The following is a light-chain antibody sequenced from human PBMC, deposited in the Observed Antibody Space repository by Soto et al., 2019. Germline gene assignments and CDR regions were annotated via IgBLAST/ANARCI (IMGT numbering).Light chain of an antibody. CDR3: HQRQSWPRT. CDR1: QYVGTR. V-gene: IGKV3-11*01. CDR2: YTS. J-gene: IGKJ1*01. Sequence: IVLTQSPATLSSSPWETATLSCRASQYVGTRLAWYQHKPGQAPRLLIYYTSNRATGIPARFSGSGSGTDFTLTISSLAPEDFAIYYCHQRQSWPRTFGQGTKVDIK.